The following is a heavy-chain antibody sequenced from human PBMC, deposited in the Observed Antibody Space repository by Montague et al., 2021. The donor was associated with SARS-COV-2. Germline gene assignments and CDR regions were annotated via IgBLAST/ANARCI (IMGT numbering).Heavy chain of an antibody. D-gene: IGHD6-6*01. CDR1: GASVASGNFY. CDR3: ARERANVPSRPGFDY. Sequence: SETLSLTCTVSGASVASGNFYWSWIRQPPGKGLEWIGYMYYTGHTNYNPSLESRVTMSVDPSKNQFSLKLTSVTAADTAVYYCARERANVPSRPGFDYWGQGALVTVSS. J-gene: IGHJ4*02. CDR2: MYYTGHT. V-gene: IGHV4-61*01.